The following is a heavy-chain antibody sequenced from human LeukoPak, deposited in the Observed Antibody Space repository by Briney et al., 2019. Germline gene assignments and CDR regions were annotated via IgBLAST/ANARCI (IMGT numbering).Heavy chain of an antibody. CDR1: GYTFTSYY. CDR3: ARETRGPNVVVVAATAHFQH. Sequence: ASVKVSCKASGYTFTSYYMHWVRQAPGQGLEWMGIINPSGGSTSYAQKFQGRVTMTRDTSTSTVYMELSSLRSEDTAVYYCARETRGPNVVVVAATAHFQHWGQGTLVTVSS. J-gene: IGHJ1*01. V-gene: IGHV1-46*01. D-gene: IGHD2-15*01. CDR2: INPSGGST.